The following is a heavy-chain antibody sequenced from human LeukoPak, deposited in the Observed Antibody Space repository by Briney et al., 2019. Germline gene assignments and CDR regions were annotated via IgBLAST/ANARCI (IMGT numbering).Heavy chain of an antibody. V-gene: IGHV4-59*01. Sequence: PSETLSPTCTVSGGSISSYYWSWIRQPPGKGLEWIGYIYYSGSTNYNPSLKSRVTISVDTSKNQFSLKLSSVTAADTAVYYCARGVLRFGESLNDYYFDYWGQGTLVTVSS. CDR3: ARGVLRFGESLNDYYFDY. CDR2: IYYSGST. CDR1: GGSISSYY. D-gene: IGHD3-10*01. J-gene: IGHJ4*02.